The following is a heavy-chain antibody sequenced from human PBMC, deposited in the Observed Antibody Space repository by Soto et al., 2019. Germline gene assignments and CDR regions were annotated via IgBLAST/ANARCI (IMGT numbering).Heavy chain of an antibody. CDR3: ARVFAPGIAAAGTVY. V-gene: IGHV3-30*04. CDR2: ISYDGSNK. J-gene: IGHJ4*02. CDR1: GFTFSSYA. D-gene: IGHD6-13*01. Sequence: GGSLRLSCAASGFTFSSYAMHWVRQAPGKGLEWVAVISYDGSNKYYADSVKGRFTISRDNSKNTLYLQMNSLRAEDTAVYYCARVFAPGIAAAGTVYWGQGTLVTVSS.